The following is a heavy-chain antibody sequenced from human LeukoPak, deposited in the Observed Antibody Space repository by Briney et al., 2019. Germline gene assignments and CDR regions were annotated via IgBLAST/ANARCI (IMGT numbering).Heavy chain of an antibody. CDR2: IYYSGST. D-gene: IGHD4-11*01. Sequence: PSETLSLTCTVSGGSISSYYWSWIRQPPGKGLEWIGYIYYSGSTNYNPSLKSRVTISVDTSKNQFSLKLSSVTAADTAVYYCARDRTGQQLISRKDYYYMDVWGKGTTVTISS. J-gene: IGHJ6*03. V-gene: IGHV4-59*01. CDR3: ARDRTGQQLISRKDYYYMDV. CDR1: GGSISSYY.